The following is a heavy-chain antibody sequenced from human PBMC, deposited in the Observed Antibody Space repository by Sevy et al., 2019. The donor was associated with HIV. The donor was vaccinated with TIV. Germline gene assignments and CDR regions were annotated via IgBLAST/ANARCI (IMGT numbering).Heavy chain of an antibody. D-gene: IGHD3-16*02. V-gene: IGHV3-30-3*01. CDR2: ISYDGSDK. J-gene: IGHJ4*02. CDR3: ARSFYYFDH. CDR1: GFAFTNYYA. Sequence: GGSLRLSCTASGFAFTNYYAMHWVRQAPGKGLEWVALISYDGSDKFYADSVKGRFTITRDNFKNTLYLQMNGLTTEDTAVYYCARSFYYFDHWGQGTLVTVSS.